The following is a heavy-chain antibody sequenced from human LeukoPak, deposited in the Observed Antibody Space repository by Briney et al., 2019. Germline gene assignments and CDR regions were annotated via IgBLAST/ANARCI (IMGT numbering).Heavy chain of an antibody. V-gene: IGHV3-53*01. CDR2: IYTGGST. Sequence: GGSLRLSCAASGFTVSTTYMSWVRQAPGKGLEWVSIIYTGGSTYYAHSVKGRFTISRDNSKNTVYLQMNSLRAEDTAVYYCAVGRPNDYWGQGTLVTVSS. CDR3: AVGRPNDY. J-gene: IGHJ4*02. D-gene: IGHD1-26*01. CDR1: GFTVSTTY.